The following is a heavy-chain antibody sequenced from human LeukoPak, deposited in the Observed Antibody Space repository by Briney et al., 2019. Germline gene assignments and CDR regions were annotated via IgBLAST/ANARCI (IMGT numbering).Heavy chain of an antibody. D-gene: IGHD3-9*01. J-gene: IGHJ4*02. V-gene: IGHV3-23*01. Sequence: GGSLRLSCATSGFTFSSYAMSWVRQAPGKGLEWVSGIGASGGSTYYADSVKGRFTISRDNSKNTLYLQMNSLRTEDTAAYYCAKAEGYDILTGLDYWGQGTLVTVSS. CDR3: AKAEGYDILTGLDY. CDR1: GFTFSSYA. CDR2: IGASGGST.